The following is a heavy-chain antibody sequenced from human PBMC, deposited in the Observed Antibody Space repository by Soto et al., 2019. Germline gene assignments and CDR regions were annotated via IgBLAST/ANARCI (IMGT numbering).Heavy chain of an antibody. Sequence: GGSLRLSCAASGFTFSSYWMSWVRQAPGKGLEWVANIKQDGSEKYYVDSVKGRFTISRDNAKNSLYLQMNSLRAEDTAVYYCASRDSYGLPTHFDYWGQGTLVTVSS. CDR3: ASRDSYGLPTHFDY. D-gene: IGHD5-18*01. CDR1: GFTFSSYW. V-gene: IGHV3-7*01. CDR2: IKQDGSEK. J-gene: IGHJ4*02.